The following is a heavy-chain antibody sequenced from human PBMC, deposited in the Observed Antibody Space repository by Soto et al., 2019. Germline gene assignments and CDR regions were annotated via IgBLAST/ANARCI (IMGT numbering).Heavy chain of an antibody. Sequence: QVQLVESGGGVVQPGRSLRLSCAASGFTFSSYGMHWVRQAPGKGLEWVAVIWYDGSNKYYAESVKGRFTISRDNSKNTLYLQMDSLGAEDTAVYYCARDQGYWGQGTLVTVSS. V-gene: IGHV3-33*01. CDR1: GFTFSSYG. CDR3: ARDQGY. CDR2: IWYDGSNK. J-gene: IGHJ4*02.